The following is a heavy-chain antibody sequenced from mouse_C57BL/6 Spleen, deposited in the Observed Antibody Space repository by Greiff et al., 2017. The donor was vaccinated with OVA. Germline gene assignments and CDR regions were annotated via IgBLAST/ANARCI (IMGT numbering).Heavy chain of an antibody. D-gene: IGHD1-1*01. V-gene: IGHV5-6*01. CDR2: ISSGGSYT. Sequence: EVKVVESGGDLVKPGGSLKLSCAASGFTFSSYGMSWVRQTPDKRLEWVATISSGGSYTYYPDSVKGRFTISRDNAKNTLYLQMSSLKSEDTAMYYCASLYYGSSLAGFAYWGQGTLVTVSA. CDR1: GFTFSSYG. CDR3: ASLYYGSSLAGFAY. J-gene: IGHJ3*01.